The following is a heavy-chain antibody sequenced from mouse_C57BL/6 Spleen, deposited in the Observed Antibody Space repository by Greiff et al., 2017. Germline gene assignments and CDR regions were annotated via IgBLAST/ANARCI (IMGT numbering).Heavy chain of an antibody. J-gene: IGHJ3*01. CDR3: TTSGNYEAWFAY. CDR2: IDPENGDT. V-gene: IGHV14-4*01. Sequence: VQLKESGAELVRPGASVKLSCTASGFNIKDDYMHWVKQRPEQGLEWIGWIDPENGDTEYASKFQGKATITADTSSHTAYLQLSSLTSEDTAVYYCTTSGNYEAWFAYWGQGTLVTVSA. D-gene: IGHD2-1*01. CDR1: GFNIKDDY.